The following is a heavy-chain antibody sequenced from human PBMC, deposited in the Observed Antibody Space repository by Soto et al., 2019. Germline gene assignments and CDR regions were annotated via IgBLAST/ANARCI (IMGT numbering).Heavy chain of an antibody. CDR2: IYYSGST. CDR1: GGSISSYY. Sequence: SETLSLTCTVSGGSISSYYWSWIRQPPGKGLEWIGYIYYSGSTNYNPSLKSRVTISVDTSKNQFSLKLSSVTAADTAVYYCARVAMVRGVIIKGYYYYGMDVWGQGTTVTVSS. J-gene: IGHJ6*02. CDR3: ARVAMVRGVIIKGYYYYGMDV. D-gene: IGHD3-10*01. V-gene: IGHV4-59*01.